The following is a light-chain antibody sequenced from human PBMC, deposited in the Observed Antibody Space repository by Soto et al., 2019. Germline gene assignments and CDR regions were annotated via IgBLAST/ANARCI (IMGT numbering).Light chain of an antibody. J-gene: IGKJ1*01. Sequence: EIVMTQSPATLSVSPGERATLSCRASQSVGSNLAWYQLKPGQAPRLLIYGASTRATGIPARFSGSGSGTDFTLTISSRHAEDFAIYFCQQYNNSPPDRTFGQGTKVEIK. CDR2: GAS. V-gene: IGKV3-15*01. CDR3: QQYNNSPPDRT. CDR1: QSVGSN.